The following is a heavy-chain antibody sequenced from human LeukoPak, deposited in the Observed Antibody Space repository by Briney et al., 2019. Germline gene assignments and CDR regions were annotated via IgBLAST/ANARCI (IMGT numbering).Heavy chain of an antibody. Sequence: ASVKVSCKASGYTFTSYDINWVRQATGQGLEWMGWMNPNSGNTGYEQKFQGRFTMTRDTSISTAYMELSSLTSEDTAVYHCARGVAPDYWGQGTLVTVSS. D-gene: IGHD5-12*01. J-gene: IGHJ4*02. CDR2: MNPNSGNT. CDR3: ARGVAPDY. V-gene: IGHV1-8*01. CDR1: GYTFTSYD.